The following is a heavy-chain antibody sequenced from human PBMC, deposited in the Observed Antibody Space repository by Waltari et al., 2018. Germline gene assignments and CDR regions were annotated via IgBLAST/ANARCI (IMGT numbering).Heavy chain of an antibody. V-gene: IGHV4-59*01. D-gene: IGHD5-18*01. CDR3: ARDRTAQGGMDV. J-gene: IGHJ6*02. CDR1: GGSISSYY. Sequence: QVQLQESGPGLVKPSETLSLTCPVSGGSISSYYWSWIRQPPGKGLEWIGYIYYSGSNNYNHSLKSRVTISVDTSKNQFSLKLSSVTAADTAVYYCARDRTAQGGMDVWGQGTTVTVSS. CDR2: IYYSGSN.